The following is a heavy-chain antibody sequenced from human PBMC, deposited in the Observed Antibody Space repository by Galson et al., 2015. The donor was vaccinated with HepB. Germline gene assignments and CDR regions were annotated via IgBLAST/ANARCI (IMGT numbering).Heavy chain of an antibody. Sequence: ETLSLPCTVSGGSISSYYWSWIRQPPGKGLEWIGYIYYSGSTNYNPSLKSRVTISVDTSKNQFSLKLSSVTAADTAVYYCARDALINGMDVWGQGTTVTVSS. J-gene: IGHJ6*02. CDR3: ARDALINGMDV. CDR1: GGSISSYY. CDR2: IYYSGST. V-gene: IGHV4-59*01. D-gene: IGHD3-22*01.